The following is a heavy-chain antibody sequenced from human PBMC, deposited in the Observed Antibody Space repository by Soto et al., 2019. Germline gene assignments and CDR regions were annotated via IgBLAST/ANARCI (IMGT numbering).Heavy chain of an antibody. CDR3: AKDLERGYSYGYFGSLQYYFDY. J-gene: IGHJ4*02. D-gene: IGHD5-18*01. Sequence: QVQLVESGGGVVQPGRSLRLSCAASGFTFSSYGMHWVRQAPGKGLEWVAVISYDGSNKYYADSVKGRFTISRDNSKNTLYLQMNSLRAEDTAVYYCAKDLERGYSYGYFGSLQYYFDYWGQGTLVTVSS. CDR1: GFTFSSYG. CDR2: ISYDGSNK. V-gene: IGHV3-30*18.